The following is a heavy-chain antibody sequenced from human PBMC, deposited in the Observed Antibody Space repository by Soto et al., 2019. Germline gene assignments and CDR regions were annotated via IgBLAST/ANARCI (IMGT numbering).Heavy chain of an antibody. V-gene: IGHV3-30-3*01. Sequence: GGSLRLSCAASGFNFSSYAIHWVRQAPGKGLEWVGLMSYNGSNTFYADSVKGRFTFSRDNSKNTLYLQMNSLRREDTGVYYCARPSILLPFDHCGEGALVTVSS. D-gene: IGHD2-15*01. J-gene: IGHJ4*02. CDR2: MSYNGSNT. CDR3: ARPSILLPFDH. CDR1: GFNFSSYA.